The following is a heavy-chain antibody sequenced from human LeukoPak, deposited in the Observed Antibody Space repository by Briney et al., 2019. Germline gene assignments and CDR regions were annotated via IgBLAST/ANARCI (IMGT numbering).Heavy chain of an antibody. CDR2: TRNKANSYTT. CDR1: GFTFSDHY. D-gene: IGHD1-26*01. J-gene: IGHJ5*02. Sequence: GGSLRLSCAASGFTFSDHYMDWVRQAPGKGLEWVGRTRNKANSYTTEYAASVKGRFTISRDDSKNSLYLQMNSLKTEDTAVYYCAARPVGANWFDPWGQGTLVTVSS. CDR3: AARPVGANWFDP. V-gene: IGHV3-72*01.